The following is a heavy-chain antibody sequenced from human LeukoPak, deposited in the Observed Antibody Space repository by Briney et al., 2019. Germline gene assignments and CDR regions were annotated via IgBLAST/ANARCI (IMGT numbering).Heavy chain of an antibody. CDR1: GYTFTGYY. V-gene: IGHV1-2*02. D-gene: IGHD4-17*01. CDR3: ARDQTVWGRSDYHGMDV. CDR2: INPNSGGT. J-gene: IGHJ6*02. Sequence: GASVKVSCKASGYTFTGYYMHWVRQAPGQGLEWMGWINPNSGGTNYAQKFQGRVTMTRDTSISTAYMELSRLRSDDTAVYYCARDQTVWGRSDYHGMDVWGQGTTVTVSS.